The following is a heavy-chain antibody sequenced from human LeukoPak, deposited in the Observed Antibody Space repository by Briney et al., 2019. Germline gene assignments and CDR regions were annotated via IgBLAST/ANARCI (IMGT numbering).Heavy chain of an antibody. CDR1: GFTFSSYW. CDR3: ARDRGGIGYYMDV. V-gene: IGHV3-7*01. Sequence: GGSLRLSCVASGFTFSSYWMTWVRQAPGKGLEWVANIKTDGSLTYYADSVKGRFTISRDNAKTSLYLQMNSLRAEDTALYYCARDRGGIGYYMDVWGKGTTVTVSS. CDR2: IKTDGSLT. D-gene: IGHD3-16*02. J-gene: IGHJ6*03.